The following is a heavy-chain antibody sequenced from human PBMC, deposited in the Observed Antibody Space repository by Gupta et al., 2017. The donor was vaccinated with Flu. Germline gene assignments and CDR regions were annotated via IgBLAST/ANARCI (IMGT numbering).Heavy chain of an antibody. D-gene: IGHD6-13*01. CDR3: ARGEAAAGTVDWFDP. CDR1: GGSISSYY. J-gene: IGHJ5*02. CDR2: IYYSGST. Sequence: QVQLQESGPGLVKPSETLSLTCTVSGGSISSYYWSWIRQPPGKGLEWIGYIYYSGSTNYNPSLKSRVTISVDTSKNQFSLKLSSVTAADTAVYYCARGEAAAGTVDWFDPWGQGTLVTVSS. V-gene: IGHV4-59*01.